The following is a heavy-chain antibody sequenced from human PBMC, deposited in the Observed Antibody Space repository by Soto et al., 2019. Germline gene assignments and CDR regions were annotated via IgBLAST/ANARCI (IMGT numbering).Heavy chain of an antibody. J-gene: IGHJ4*02. Sequence: QVQLQESGPGLVKPSETLSLTCTVSGGSISSYYWSWIRQPPGKGLEWIGYIYYSGSTNYNPSLKSRVTISVDTSKNQFSLKLSSVTAADTAVYYCAREDLTTVTVDYWGQGTPVTVSS. CDR1: GGSISSYY. D-gene: IGHD4-17*01. V-gene: IGHV4-59*01. CDR2: IYYSGST. CDR3: AREDLTTVTVDY.